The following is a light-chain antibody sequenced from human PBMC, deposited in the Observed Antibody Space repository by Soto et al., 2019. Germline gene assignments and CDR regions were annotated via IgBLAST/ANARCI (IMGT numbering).Light chain of an antibody. J-gene: IGKJ2*01. CDR2: AAS. CDR1: QSISSY. Sequence: DIQMTQSPSSLSASVGDRVTITCRASQSISSYLNWYQQKPGKAHKLLIYAASSLQSGVPSRFSGSGSGTDCTLTISSLQPGDFAPYYCQQSYSTPYTFGQGTKLEIK. V-gene: IGKV1-39*01. CDR3: QQSYSTPYT.